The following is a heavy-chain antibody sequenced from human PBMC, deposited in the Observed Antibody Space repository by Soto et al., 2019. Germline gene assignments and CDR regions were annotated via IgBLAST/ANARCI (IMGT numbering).Heavy chain of an antibody. CDR1: GGSISSYY. V-gene: IGHV4-59*01. CDR3: ARVAPGYCSSTSCYSIDYYYYYMHV. D-gene: IGHD2-2*03. J-gene: IGHJ6*03. Sequence: PSETLSLTCTVSGGSISSYYWSWIRQPPGKGLEWIGYIYYSGSTNYNPSLKSRVTISVDTSKNQFSLKLSSVTAADTAVYYCARVAPGYCSSTSCYSIDYYYYYMHVWGKGTTVTVSS. CDR2: IYYSGST.